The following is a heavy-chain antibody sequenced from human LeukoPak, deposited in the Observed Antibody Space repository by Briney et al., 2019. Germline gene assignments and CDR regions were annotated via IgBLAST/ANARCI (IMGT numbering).Heavy chain of an antibody. Sequence: ASVKVSCKASGYTFTGYYMHWVRQAPGQGLEWMGWINPNSGGTNYAQKFQGRVTITADKSTSTAYMELSSLRSEDTAVYYCARDPPRAAAGTNWFDPWGQGTLVTVSS. J-gene: IGHJ5*02. CDR3: ARDPPRAAAGTNWFDP. CDR2: INPNSGGT. CDR1: GYTFTGYY. D-gene: IGHD6-13*01. V-gene: IGHV1-2*02.